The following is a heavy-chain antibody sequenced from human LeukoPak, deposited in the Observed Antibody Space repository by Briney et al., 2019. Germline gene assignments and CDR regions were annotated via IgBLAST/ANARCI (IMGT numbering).Heavy chain of an antibody. CDR3: ARGSDSSGWYFGY. Sequence: SETLSLTCTVSGGSIRSSYYYWGWIRQPPGKGLEWIGSIYDSGSTYYNPSLKSRVTMSVDTSKNQFSLKLSSVTAADTAVYYCARGSDSSGWYFGYWGQGTLVTVSS. CDR1: GGSIRSSYYY. V-gene: IGHV4-39*07. CDR2: IYDSGST. J-gene: IGHJ4*02. D-gene: IGHD6-19*01.